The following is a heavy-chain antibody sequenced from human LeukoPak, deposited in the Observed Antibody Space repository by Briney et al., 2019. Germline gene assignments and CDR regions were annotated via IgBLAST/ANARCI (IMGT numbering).Heavy chain of an antibody. V-gene: IGHV3-23*01. CDR2: ISGSGGST. J-gene: IGHJ4*02. CDR3: AKSFVWGSYRFFDY. D-gene: IGHD3-16*02. Sequence: PGGSLRLSCAASGFTFSSYAMSWVRRAPGKGLEWVSAISGSGGSTYYADSVKGRFTISRDNSKNTLYLQMNSLRAEDTAVYYCAKSFVWGSYRFFDYWGQGTLVTVSS. CDR1: GFTFSSYA.